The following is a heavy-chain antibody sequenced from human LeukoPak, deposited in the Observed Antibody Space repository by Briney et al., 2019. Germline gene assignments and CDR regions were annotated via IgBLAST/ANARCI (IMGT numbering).Heavy chain of an antibody. J-gene: IGHJ4*02. D-gene: IGHD3-10*01. Sequence: GGSLRLSCAASGFTFSTYAVSWVRQAPGKGLEWVSYISGSSSIIYYADSVKGRFTISRDNAKNSLYLQMNSLRAEDTAVYYCARSNYQAPIDYWGQGTLVTVSS. CDR1: GFTFSTYA. CDR3: ARSNYQAPIDY. V-gene: IGHV3-48*01. CDR2: ISGSSSII.